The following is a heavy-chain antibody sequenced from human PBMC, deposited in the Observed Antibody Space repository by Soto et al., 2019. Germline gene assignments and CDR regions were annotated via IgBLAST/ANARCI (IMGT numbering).Heavy chain of an antibody. CDR3: ARFLGTPDDAFDI. Sequence: SGPTLVNPTQTLRLTCTFSGFSLSTSGMCVSWIRQPPGKALEWLARIDWDDDKYYSTSLKTRLTISKDTSKNQVVLTMTNMDPVDTATYYCARFLGTPDDAFDIWGQGTMVTVSS. D-gene: IGHD6-13*01. CDR1: GFSLSTSGMC. CDR2: IDWDDDK. V-gene: IGHV2-70*11. J-gene: IGHJ3*02.